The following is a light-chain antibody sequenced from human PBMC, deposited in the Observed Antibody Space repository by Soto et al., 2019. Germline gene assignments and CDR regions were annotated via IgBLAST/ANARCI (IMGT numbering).Light chain of an antibody. Sequence: QSVLTQPPSVSEAPRQRVTISCSGSSSNIGNNAVNWYQQLPGKAPKLLIYYDDLLPSGVSDRFSGSKSGASASLAISGLQSEAEADYSCAAWDDSLNGPVFGGGTKVTVL. CDR1: SSNIGNNA. CDR3: AAWDDSLNGPV. V-gene: IGLV1-36*01. CDR2: YDD. J-gene: IGLJ2*01.